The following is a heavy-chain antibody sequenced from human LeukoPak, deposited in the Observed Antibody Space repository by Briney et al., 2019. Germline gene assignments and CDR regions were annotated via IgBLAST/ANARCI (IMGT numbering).Heavy chain of an antibody. J-gene: IGHJ4*02. CDR3: ARARGDYGDTFDY. CDR1: GGSFSGYY. CDR2: INHSGST. D-gene: IGHD4-17*01. Sequence: SETLSLTCAVYGGSFSGYYWSWIRQPPGKGLEWIGEINHSGSTNYHPSLKSRVTISVDTSKNQFSLKLSSVTAADTAVYYCARARGDYGDTFDYWGQGTLVTVSS. V-gene: IGHV4-34*01.